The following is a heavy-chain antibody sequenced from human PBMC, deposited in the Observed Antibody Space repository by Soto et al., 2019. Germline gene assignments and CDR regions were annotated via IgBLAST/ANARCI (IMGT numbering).Heavy chain of an antibody. V-gene: IGHV3-30*18. CDR2: ISYNGDKT. Sequence: QVQLLESGGGVVQPGRSLRLSCVASGFSFNTYGMHWVRQAPGKGLEWVAVISYNGDKTFYADSVKGRFTISRDNSQSTLYLQMNSLRPEDTAVYYCAKDRIRGTSDFDYWGQGTLVTFSS. J-gene: IGHJ4*02. CDR3: AKDRIRGTSDFDY. CDR1: GFSFNTYG. D-gene: IGHD3-10*01.